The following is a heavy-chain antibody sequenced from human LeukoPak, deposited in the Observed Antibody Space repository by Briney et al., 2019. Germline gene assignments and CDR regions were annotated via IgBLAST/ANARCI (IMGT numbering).Heavy chain of an antibody. D-gene: IGHD6-19*01. CDR3: ARGAAVALDAFDI. CDR1: GFTVSSNY. V-gene: IGHV3-66*01. CDR2: IYSGGNT. Sequence: GGSLRLCCAASGFTVSSNYMSWVRQAPGKGLEWVSVIYSGGNTYYADSVKGRFTISRDNSKNTLYLQMNSLRAEDTAVYYCARGAAVALDAFDIWGQGTMVTVSS. J-gene: IGHJ3*02.